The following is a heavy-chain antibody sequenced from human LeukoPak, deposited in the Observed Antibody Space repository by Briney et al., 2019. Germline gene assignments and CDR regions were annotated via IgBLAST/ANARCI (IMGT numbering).Heavy chain of an antibody. CDR1: GITLSNYG. D-gene: IGHD3-22*01. CDR2: ISDSGGRT. CDR3: AKRGVVIRVILVGFHKEAYYFDS. J-gene: IGHJ4*02. Sequence: HPGGSLRLSCAVSGITLSNYGMSWVRQAPGKGLEWVAGISDSGGRTNYADSVKGRFTISRDNPKNTLYLQMNSPRAEDTAVYFCAKRGVVIRVILVGFHKEAYYFDSWGQGALVTVSS. V-gene: IGHV3-23*01.